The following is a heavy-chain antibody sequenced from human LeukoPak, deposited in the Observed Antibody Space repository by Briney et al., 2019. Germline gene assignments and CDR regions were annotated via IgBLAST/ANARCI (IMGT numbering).Heavy chain of an antibody. J-gene: IGHJ4*02. Sequence: SETLSLTCAVYGGSFSGYYWSWIRQPPGKGLEWIGEINHSGSTNYNPSLKSRVTISVDTSKSQFSLTLTSVTAADTAVYFCASAGLHSSESGNNFWRYYFEYWGQGALVTVSS. D-gene: IGHD3-10*01. CDR1: GGSFSGYY. CDR2: INHSGST. V-gene: IGHV4-34*01. CDR3: ASAGLHSSESGNNFWRYYFEY.